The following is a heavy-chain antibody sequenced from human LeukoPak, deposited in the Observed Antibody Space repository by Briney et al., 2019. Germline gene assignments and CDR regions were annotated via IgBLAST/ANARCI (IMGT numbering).Heavy chain of an antibody. D-gene: IGHD6-19*01. CDR1: GFTFSTYA. Sequence: PGGSLRLSCAASGFTFSTYAMSWVRQAPGKGLEWVSAIDDSTTRTFYADSVKGRFTISRDNSKNTMFLQMNSLRAEDTAVYYCAKDMNSDWPRAEFDSWGQGTLVTVSP. V-gene: IGHV3-23*01. CDR2: IDDSTTRT. CDR3: AKDMNSDWPRAEFDS. J-gene: IGHJ4*02.